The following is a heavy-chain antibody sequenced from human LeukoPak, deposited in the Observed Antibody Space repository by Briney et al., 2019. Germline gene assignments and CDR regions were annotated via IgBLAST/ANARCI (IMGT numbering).Heavy chain of an antibody. J-gene: IGHJ4*02. Sequence: GGSLRLSCAASGFTFSSYSMNWVRQAPGKGLEWVSSISSSSSYIYYADSVKGRFTISRDNAKNSLYLQMNSLRAEDTAVYYCAREFVAAAGTFDYWGQGTLVTVSS. CDR3: AREFVAAAGTFDY. V-gene: IGHV3-21*01. D-gene: IGHD6-13*01. CDR2: ISSSSSYI. CDR1: GFTFSSYS.